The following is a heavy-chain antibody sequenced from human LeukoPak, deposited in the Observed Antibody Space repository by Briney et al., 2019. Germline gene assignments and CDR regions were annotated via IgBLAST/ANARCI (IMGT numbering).Heavy chain of an antibody. Sequence: GASVKVSCKVSGYTLTELSMHWVRQAPGKGLEWMGGFDPEDGETIYAQKFQGRVTMTEDTSTDTAYMELSSLRSEDTAVYYCATTVLRYFANPRRFDYWGQGTLVTVSS. CDR3: ATTVLRYFANPRRFDY. V-gene: IGHV1-24*01. J-gene: IGHJ4*02. CDR1: GYTLTELS. CDR2: FDPEDGET. D-gene: IGHD3-9*01.